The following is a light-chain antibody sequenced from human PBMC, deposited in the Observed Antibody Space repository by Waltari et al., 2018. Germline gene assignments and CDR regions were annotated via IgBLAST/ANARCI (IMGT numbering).Light chain of an antibody. Sequence: DIQMTQSPSTLSASVGDRVTITCRSSQTISNWLAWYQQKPGKAPKLLIYKASTLQSGVPSMFSGSGSETEFSLTISSLQPDECATYYCQHYNSFYLTFGGGTKVEIK. J-gene: IGKJ4*01. CDR2: KAS. CDR3: QHYNSFYLT. CDR1: QTISNW. V-gene: IGKV1-5*03.